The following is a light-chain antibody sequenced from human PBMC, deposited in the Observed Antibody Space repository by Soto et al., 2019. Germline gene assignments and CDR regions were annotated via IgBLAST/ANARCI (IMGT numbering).Light chain of an antibody. CDR1: QSVSSN. Sequence: IVMTQSPATLSVSPGERATLSCRASQSVSSNLAWYQQKPGQAPRLLIYDASTRATGIPARISGSGSGTEFTLTISSLQSEDFAVYYCQQYNNWRTFGPGTRLEIK. CDR3: QQYNNWRT. J-gene: IGKJ5*01. V-gene: IGKV3-15*01. CDR2: DAS.